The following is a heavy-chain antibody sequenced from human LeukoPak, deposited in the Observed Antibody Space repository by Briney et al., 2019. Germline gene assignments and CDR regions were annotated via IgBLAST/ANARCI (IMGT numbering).Heavy chain of an antibody. CDR2: INPNSGGT. CDR1: GYTFTGYY. Sequence: VASVNVSCEASGYTFTGYYMHWVRQAPGQGLEWMGWINPNSGGTNYAQKFQGRVTMTRDTSISTAYMELSRLRSDDTAVYYCASAYDSSGLDYFDYWGQGTLVTVSS. J-gene: IGHJ4*02. D-gene: IGHD3-22*01. V-gene: IGHV1-2*02. CDR3: ASAYDSSGLDYFDY.